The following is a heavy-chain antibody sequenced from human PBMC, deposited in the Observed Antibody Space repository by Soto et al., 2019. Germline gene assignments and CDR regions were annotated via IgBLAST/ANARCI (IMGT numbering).Heavy chain of an antibody. CDR3: ARTYCSSTSCPEGGYYYYMDV. V-gene: IGHV3-33*01. J-gene: IGHJ6*03. D-gene: IGHD2-2*01. CDR1: GFTFSSYG. CDR2: IWYDGSNK. Sequence: PGGSLRLSCAASGFTFSSYGMHWVRQAPGKGLEWVAVIWYDGSNKYYADSVKGRFTISRDNSKNTLYLQMNSLRAEDTAVYYCARTYCSSTSCPEGGYYYYMDVWGKGTTVTVSS.